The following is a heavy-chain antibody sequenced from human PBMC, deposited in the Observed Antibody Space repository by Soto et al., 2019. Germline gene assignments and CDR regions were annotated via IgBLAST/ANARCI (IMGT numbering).Heavy chain of an antibody. V-gene: IGHV1-46*03. Sequence: SVTGSCKVSGYTFTIYYMHWVSKTPGQGLEWMGIINPSGGSTSYAQKFQGRVTMTRDTSTSTVYMELSSLRSEDTAVYYCARAIEESRSHDAFDIWGQGTMVTVSS. J-gene: IGHJ3*02. D-gene: IGHD3-22*01. CDR1: GYTFTIYY. CDR3: ARAIEESRSHDAFDI. CDR2: INPSGGST.